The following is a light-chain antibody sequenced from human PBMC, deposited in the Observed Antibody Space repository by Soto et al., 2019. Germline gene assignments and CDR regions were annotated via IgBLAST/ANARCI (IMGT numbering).Light chain of an antibody. Sequence: QSVLTQPPSVSGAPGPRVTISCTGSSSNIGAGYDVHWYQQLPGTAPKLLIYGNNNRPSGVPDRFSGSKSGTSASLAVTGLQAEDEADYYCQSYATGLCVLYVFGTGTKVTVL. CDR2: GNN. J-gene: IGLJ1*01. CDR1: SSNIGAGYD. CDR3: QSYATGLCVLYV. V-gene: IGLV1-40*01.